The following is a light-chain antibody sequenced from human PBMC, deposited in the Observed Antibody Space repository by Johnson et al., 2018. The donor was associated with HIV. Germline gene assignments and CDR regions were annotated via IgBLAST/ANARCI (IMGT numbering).Light chain of an antibody. J-gene: IGLJ1*01. CDR3: GTWDSSLSASYV. CDR1: SSNIGNNY. Sequence: QSALTQPPSVSAAPGQKVTISCSGSSSNIGNNYVSWYQQLPGTAPKLLIYENNKRPSGIPDRFSGSKSGTSATLGITGLQTGDEADYCCGTWDSSLSASYVFGTGTKVTVL. CDR2: ENN. V-gene: IGLV1-51*02.